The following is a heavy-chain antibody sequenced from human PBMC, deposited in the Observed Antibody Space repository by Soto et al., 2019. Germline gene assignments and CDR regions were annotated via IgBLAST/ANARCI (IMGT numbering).Heavy chain of an antibody. D-gene: IGHD6-13*01. CDR3: VRRHVSATGIDWFNP. V-gene: IGHV1-3*01. CDR1: GYTFTSYG. J-gene: IGHJ5*02. Sequence: ASVKVSCKASGYTFTSYGIHWVRQAPGQRLEWVGWINAANGDTKYSPKFQGRVTITRDTSASTAYMELSSLRSEDTAVYYCVRRHVSATGIDWFNPWGQGTLVIVSS. CDR2: INAANGDT.